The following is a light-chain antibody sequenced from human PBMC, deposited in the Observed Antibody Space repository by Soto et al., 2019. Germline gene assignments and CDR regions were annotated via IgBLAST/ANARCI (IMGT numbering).Light chain of an antibody. CDR3: QQYNNWSPIT. CDR2: GAS. J-gene: IGKJ5*01. V-gene: IGKV3D-15*01. CDR1: QSVSRT. Sequence: EIVFTQSPGTLSLSPGQRATLPCRATQSVSRTLAWYQQKPGQAPRLLIYGASTRATGIPARCSGSGSWTEFTLSISGMQSEDSSVYYCQQYNNWSPITFGQGTRLEIK.